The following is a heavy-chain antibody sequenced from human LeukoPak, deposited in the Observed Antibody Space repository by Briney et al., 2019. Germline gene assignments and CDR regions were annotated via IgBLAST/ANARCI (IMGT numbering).Heavy chain of an antibody. CDR1: GYTFTGYY. Sequence: GASVTVSCTAPGYTFTGYYMHWVRQAPGQGLEWMGWINPNSGGTNYAQKFQGRVTITRDTSISTAYMELSRLRSDDTAVYYCARGYCSSTSCFHYYYYGMDVWGQGTTVTVSS. J-gene: IGHJ6*02. CDR3: ARGYCSSTSCFHYYYYGMDV. CDR2: INPNSGGT. V-gene: IGHV1-2*02. D-gene: IGHD2-2*01.